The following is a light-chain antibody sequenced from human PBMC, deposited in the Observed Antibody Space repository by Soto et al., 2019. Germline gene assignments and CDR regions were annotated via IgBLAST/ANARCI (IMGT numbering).Light chain of an antibody. J-gene: IGLJ3*02. CDR3: AAWDDSLNGWV. CDR1: SSNIGSHA. CDR2: INN. Sequence: QSVLTQPPSVSGTPGQRVTFSCSGTSSNIGSHAVNWYQQLPGTAPKLLIYINNERPSGVPDRFSGSKSGTSASLAISGLQSEDEAHYYCAAWDDSLNGWVFGGGTKLTVL. V-gene: IGLV1-44*01.